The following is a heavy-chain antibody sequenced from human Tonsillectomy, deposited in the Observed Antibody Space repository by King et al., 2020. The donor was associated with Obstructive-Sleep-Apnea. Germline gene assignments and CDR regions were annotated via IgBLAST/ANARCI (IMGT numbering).Heavy chain of an antibody. CDR1: GGSINSGLYY. J-gene: IGHJ4*02. Sequence: HVQLQESGPGLVKSSQTLSLTCTVSGGSINSGLYYWSWIRQPPGKGLGFFGYIYYSGCTYYNPSLKSRVTISVDTSNNQFSLKLSSVTAADTAVYYCAMFYGDYDKSYFDYWGQGTLVTVSS. D-gene: IGHD4-17*01. V-gene: IGHV4-30-4*01. CDR3: AMFYGDYDKSYFDY. CDR2: IYYSGCT.